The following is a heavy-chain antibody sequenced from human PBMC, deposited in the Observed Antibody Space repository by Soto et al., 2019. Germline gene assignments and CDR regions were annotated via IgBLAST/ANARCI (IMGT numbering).Heavy chain of an antibody. CDR3: ASRIAAAGKKEGEYFQH. Sequence: SETLSLTCTVSGGSISSYYWSWIRQPPGKGLEWIGYIYYSGSTNYNPSLKSRVTISVDTSKNQFSLKLSSVTAADTAVYYCASRIAAAGKKEGEYFQHWGQGTLVTVSS. J-gene: IGHJ1*01. D-gene: IGHD6-13*01. V-gene: IGHV4-59*01. CDR2: IYYSGST. CDR1: GGSISSYY.